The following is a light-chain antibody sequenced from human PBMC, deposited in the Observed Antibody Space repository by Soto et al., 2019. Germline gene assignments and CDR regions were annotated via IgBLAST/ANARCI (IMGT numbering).Light chain of an antibody. CDR3: QHYSLYSPWT. Sequence: EIVLTQSPATLSLSPGERATLSCGASQSVSSSYLAWYQQKPGLAPRLLIYDASSRATGIPDRFSGSGSGTEFTLTITSLQPDDSATYYCQHYSLYSPWTFGQGTKVDIK. J-gene: IGKJ1*01. CDR1: QSVSSSY. CDR2: DAS. V-gene: IGKV3D-20*01.